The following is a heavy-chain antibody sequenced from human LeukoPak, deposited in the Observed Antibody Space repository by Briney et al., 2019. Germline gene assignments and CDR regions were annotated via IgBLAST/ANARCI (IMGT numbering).Heavy chain of an antibody. J-gene: IGHJ5*02. Sequence: SETLSLTCTVSGGSISGYYWSWIRQPAGKGLEWIGRIYTSGSTNYNPSLKSRVTISVDTSKNQFSLKLSSVTAADTAVYYCARDCSSTSCLTAPFDPWGQGTLVTVSS. D-gene: IGHD2-2*01. CDR3: ARDCSSTSCLTAPFDP. V-gene: IGHV4-4*07. CDR1: GGSISGYY. CDR2: IYTSGST.